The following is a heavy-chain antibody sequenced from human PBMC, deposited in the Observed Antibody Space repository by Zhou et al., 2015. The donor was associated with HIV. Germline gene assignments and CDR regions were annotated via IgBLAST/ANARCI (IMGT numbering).Heavy chain of an antibody. CDR2: ILPLFGIT. J-gene: IGHJ3*02. D-gene: IGHD3-22*01. CDR3: AREGSQYYYDSRGYGAFDI. V-gene: IGHV1-69*01. Sequence: QVQLVQSGAEVKKPGASVKVSCKASGYTFTDYDMHWVRQAPGQGLEWMGGILPLFGITNYAQKFQGRVTITADESTSTAYMELSSLRSEDTAMFYCAREGSQYYYDSRGYGAFDIWGQGTMVTVSS. CDR1: GYTFTDYD.